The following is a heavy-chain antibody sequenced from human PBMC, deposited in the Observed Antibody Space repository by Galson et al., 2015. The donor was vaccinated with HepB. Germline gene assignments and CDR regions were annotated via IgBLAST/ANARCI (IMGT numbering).Heavy chain of an antibody. D-gene: IGHD1-1*01. CDR2: IKSKTDGGTT. Sequence: SLRLSCAASGFTFSNAWMSWVRQAPGKGLEWVGRIKSKTDGGTTDYAAPVKGRFTISRDDSKNTLYLQMNSLKTEDTAVYYCTTDRAGTTDGYWGQGTLVTVSS. CDR3: TTDRAGTTDGY. CDR1: GFTFSNAW. V-gene: IGHV3-15*01. J-gene: IGHJ4*02.